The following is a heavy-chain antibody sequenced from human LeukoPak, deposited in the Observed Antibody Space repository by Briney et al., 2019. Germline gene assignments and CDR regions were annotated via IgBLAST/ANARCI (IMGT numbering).Heavy chain of an antibody. CDR3: AREGGWFGELYNWFDP. J-gene: IGHJ5*02. CDR1: GGSISSGGYY. V-gene: IGHV4-31*03. D-gene: IGHD3-10*01. Sequence: SETLSLTCTVSGGSISSGGYYWSWIRQHPGKGLEWIGYIYYSGSTYYNPSLKSRVTISVDTSTNQFSLKLGSVTAADTAVYYCAREGGWFGELYNWFDPWGQGTLVTVSS. CDR2: IYYSGST.